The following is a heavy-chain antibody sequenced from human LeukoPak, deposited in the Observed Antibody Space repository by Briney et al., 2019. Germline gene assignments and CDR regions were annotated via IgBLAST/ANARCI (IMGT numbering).Heavy chain of an antibody. J-gene: IGHJ4*02. CDR3: AKGYCGGDCPFDF. CDR1: GFTFSSYG. CDR2: ISYDGSNK. V-gene: IGHV3-30*18. Sequence: PGGSLRLSCAASGFTFSSYGMHWVRQAPGKGLEWVAVISYDGSNKYYVDSVKGRFTISRDNSKNTQYLQMNSLRAEDTAMYYCAKGYCGGDCPFDFWGQGTLVTVSS. D-gene: IGHD2-21*02.